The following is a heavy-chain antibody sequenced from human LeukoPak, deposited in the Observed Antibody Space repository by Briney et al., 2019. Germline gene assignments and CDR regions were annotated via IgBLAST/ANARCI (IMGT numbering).Heavy chain of an antibody. CDR3: ARDEARGYDFRPQDH. Sequence: GGSLRLSCAASGFSLRDYSVDWVRQAPGKGLEWVSSISSSSRYTFYVDSVKGRFTISRDNAKNSLYLQMNSLRVEDTAVYYCARDEARGYDFRPQDHWGQGTLVSVSS. D-gene: IGHD3-3*01. V-gene: IGHV3-21*01. CDR1: GFSLRDYS. J-gene: IGHJ4*02. CDR2: ISSSSRYT.